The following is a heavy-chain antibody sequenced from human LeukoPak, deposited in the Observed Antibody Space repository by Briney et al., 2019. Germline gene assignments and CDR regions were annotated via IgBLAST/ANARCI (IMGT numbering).Heavy chain of an antibody. Sequence: PSETLSLTCTVSGGSISSHYWSRIRQPPGKGLEWIGYIYYSGSTNYNPSLKSRVTISVDTSKNQFSLKLSSVTAADTAVYYCARVLRAYYYDSSGYFDYWGQGTLVTVSS. CDR3: ARVLRAYYYDSSGYFDY. V-gene: IGHV4-59*11. CDR2: IYYSGST. CDR1: GGSISSHY. J-gene: IGHJ4*02. D-gene: IGHD3-22*01.